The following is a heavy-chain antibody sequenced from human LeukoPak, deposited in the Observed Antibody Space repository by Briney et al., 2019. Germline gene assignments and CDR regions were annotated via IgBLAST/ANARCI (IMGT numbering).Heavy chain of an antibody. J-gene: IGHJ5*02. D-gene: IGHD4-17*01. CDR1: GGSISSYY. CDR3: ARSMQWGYGALRFDP. CDR2: IYYGGST. Sequence: KPSETLSLTCTVSGGSISSYYWSWIRQPPGKGLEWIGYIYYGGSTNYNPSLKSRVTISVDTSKNQFSLKLSSVTAADTAVYYCARSMQWGYGALRFDPWGQGTLVTVSS. V-gene: IGHV4-59*01.